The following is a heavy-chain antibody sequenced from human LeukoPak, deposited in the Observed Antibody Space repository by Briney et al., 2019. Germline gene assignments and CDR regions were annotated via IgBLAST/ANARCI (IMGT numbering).Heavy chain of an antibody. J-gene: IGHJ5*02. CDR1: GYTFTNVD. CDR3: ARGYCSGGTCYLVESWLDP. CDR2: INSNSGGT. V-gene: IGHV1-2*06. D-gene: IGHD2-15*01. Sequence: ASVKVSCRASGYTFTNVDINWVRQASGQGLECMGRINSNSGGTDYAQNFQGRVTMTRDTSISTAYMELSRLRSDDTAVYYCARGYCSGGTCYLVESWLDPWGQGTLVTVSS.